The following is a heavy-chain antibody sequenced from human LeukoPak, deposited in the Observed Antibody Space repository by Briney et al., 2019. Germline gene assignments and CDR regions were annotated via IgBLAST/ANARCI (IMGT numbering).Heavy chain of an antibody. Sequence: GGSLRLSCAASGFTVSNNYMNWVRQAPGKGLEWVSLIYSGGDTHYADSVKGRFTISRDSSKNTLYLQMNSPRAEDTAVYYCARDPPAVRTNTYAWGQGTLVTVSS. CDR1: GFTVSNNY. CDR3: ARDPPAVRTNTYA. V-gene: IGHV3-66*01. D-gene: IGHD4/OR15-4a*01. J-gene: IGHJ5*02. CDR2: IYSGGDT.